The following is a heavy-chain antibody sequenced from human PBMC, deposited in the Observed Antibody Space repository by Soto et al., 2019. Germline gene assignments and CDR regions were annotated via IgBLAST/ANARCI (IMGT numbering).Heavy chain of an antibody. CDR2: ISGSGGST. Sequence: GSLRLSCAASGFTFSSYAMSWVRQAPGKGMEWVSAISGSGGSTYYADSVKSRFTISRDNSKNTLYLQMNSLRAEDTAVYYCASPTGYSSSWKYYYYGMDVWGQGTTVTVSS. CDR3: ASPTGYSSSWKYYYYGMDV. CDR1: GFTFSSYA. D-gene: IGHD6-13*01. V-gene: IGHV3-23*01. J-gene: IGHJ6*02.